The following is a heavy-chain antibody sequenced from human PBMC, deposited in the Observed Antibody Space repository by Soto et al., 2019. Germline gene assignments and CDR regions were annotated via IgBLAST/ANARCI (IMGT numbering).Heavy chain of an antibody. V-gene: IGHV4-39*01. D-gene: IGHD2-15*01. J-gene: IGHJ6*03. CDR2: IYYSGST. CDR3: ARTYCSGGSCYSGTHYYYYYMDV. Sequence: TSETLSLTCTVSDGSISSSSYYWGWNRQPPRKGQEWIGSIYYSGSTYYNPSLKSRVTISVDTSKNQFSMKLGSVTAADTAVYYCARTYCSGGSCYSGTHYYYYYMDVWGKGTTVTVPS. CDR1: DGSISSSSYY.